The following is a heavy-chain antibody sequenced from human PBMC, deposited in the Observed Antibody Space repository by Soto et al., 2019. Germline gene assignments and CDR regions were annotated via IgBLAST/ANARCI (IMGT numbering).Heavy chain of an antibody. CDR3: ARDRRFLEWLCYFDY. Sequence: GSLRLSCAASGFTFSSYSMNWVRQAPGKGLEWVSYISSSSSTIYYADSVKGRFTISRDNAKNSLYLQMNSLRAEDTAVYYCARDRRFLEWLCYFDYWGQGTLVTISS. D-gene: IGHD3-3*01. J-gene: IGHJ4*02. CDR2: ISSSSSTI. CDR1: GFTFSSYS. V-gene: IGHV3-48*01.